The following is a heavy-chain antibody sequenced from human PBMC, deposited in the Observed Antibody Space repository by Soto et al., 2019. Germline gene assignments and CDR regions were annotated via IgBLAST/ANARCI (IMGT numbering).Heavy chain of an antibody. CDR3: ARRKLLWFGEPQPYGMDV. D-gene: IGHD3-10*01. CDR2: IYYSGST. CDR1: GGSISSYY. V-gene: IGHV4-59*01. Sequence: PSETLSLTCTVSGGSISSYYWSWIRQPPGKGLEWIGYIYYSGSTNYNPSLKRRVTISVDTSKNQFSLKLSSVTAADTAVYYCARRKLLWFGEPQPYGMDVWGQGTTVTVSS. J-gene: IGHJ6*02.